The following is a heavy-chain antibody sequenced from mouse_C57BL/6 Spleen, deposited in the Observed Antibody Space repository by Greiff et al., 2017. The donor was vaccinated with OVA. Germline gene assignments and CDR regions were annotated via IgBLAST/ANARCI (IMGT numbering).Heavy chain of an antibody. CDR3: ARGSIYIGYCDV. V-gene: IGHV5-17*01. D-gene: IGHD1-3*01. J-gene: IGHJ1*03. CDR1: GFTFSDYG. Sequence: EVKVVESGGGLVKPGGSLKLSCAASGFTFSDYGMHWVRQAPEKGLEWVAYISSGSSTIYYADTVKGRFTISGDNAKNTLFLQMTSLRSEDTAMYYCARGSIYIGYCDVWGTGTTVTVSS. CDR2: ISSGSSTI.